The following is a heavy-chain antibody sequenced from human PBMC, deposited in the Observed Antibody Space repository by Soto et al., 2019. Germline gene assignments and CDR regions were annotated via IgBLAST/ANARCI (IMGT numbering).Heavy chain of an antibody. D-gene: IGHD3-9*01. CDR1: GSPISSYY. V-gene: IGHV4-59*12. CDR3: ARDHYVYDILTGYGYYYGMDV. J-gene: IGHJ6*02. CDR2: IYYSGST. Sequence: SETLSLACTVSGSPISSYYWGWFRQPPGQGLEWVGYIYYSGSTTYNPSLKSRVTISVDTSKNQFSLKLSSVTAADTAVYYCARDHYVYDILTGYGYYYGMDVWGQGTTVTVSS.